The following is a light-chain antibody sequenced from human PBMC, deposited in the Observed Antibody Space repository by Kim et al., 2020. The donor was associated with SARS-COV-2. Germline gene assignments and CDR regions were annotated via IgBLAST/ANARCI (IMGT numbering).Light chain of an antibody. J-gene: IGLJ1*01. V-gene: IGLV1-40*01. CDR3: PSYDSSLNVRV. CDR2: TNN. CDR1: SCTIGANNT. Sequence: KVTTSSTANSCTIGANNTVNWYQQLPGTVPKLLIYTNNHRPSGVPDRFSGSKSGTSASLTITGLQAEDEADYYCPSYDSSLNVRVFGSGTKVTVL.